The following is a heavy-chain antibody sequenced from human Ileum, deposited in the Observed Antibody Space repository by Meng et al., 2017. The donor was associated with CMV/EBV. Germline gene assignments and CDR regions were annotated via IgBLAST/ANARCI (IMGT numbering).Heavy chain of an antibody. D-gene: IGHD3-22*01. CDR2: INAGNGNT. V-gene: IGHV1-3*01. CDR1: GDTFTSYA. CDR3: AIDPSGYYYKF. Sequence: SCKASGDTFTSYAMHLVRQAPGQRLEWMGWINAGNGNTKNSQKFQDRVTFTRDTSASTAYMELSGLRSEDTAVYYCAIDPSGYYYKFWGQGTLVTVSS. J-gene: IGHJ4*02.